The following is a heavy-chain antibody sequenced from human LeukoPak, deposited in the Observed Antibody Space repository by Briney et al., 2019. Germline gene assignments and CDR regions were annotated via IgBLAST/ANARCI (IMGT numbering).Heavy chain of an antibody. CDR2: IKQDGSEK. Sequence: GGSLRLSCAASGFTFSSYWMSWVRQAPGKGLEWVANIKQDGSEKYYVDSVKGRFTISRDNAKNSLYLLMNSLRAEDTAVFYCARTRLRYFDWLLYDAFDIWGQGTMVTVSS. J-gene: IGHJ3*02. CDR3: ARTRLRYFDWLLYDAFDI. D-gene: IGHD3-9*01. V-gene: IGHV3-7*01. CDR1: GFTFSSYW.